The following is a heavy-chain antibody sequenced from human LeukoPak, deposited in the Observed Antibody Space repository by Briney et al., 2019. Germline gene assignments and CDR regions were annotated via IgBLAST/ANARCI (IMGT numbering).Heavy chain of an antibody. V-gene: IGHV4-4*02. CDR1: GDSINSLDL. J-gene: IGHJ2*01. CDR2: MYLSGTT. Sequence: PSGTLSLTCTVSGDSINSLDLWSWVRQPPGKGLEWIGEMYLSGTTHSNPSVKSRVTISIDKSKNQFFLNLSSVTAADTAVYYCAKAPGGYFDLWGRGTLVTVSS. D-gene: IGHD1-26*01. CDR3: AKAPGGYFDL.